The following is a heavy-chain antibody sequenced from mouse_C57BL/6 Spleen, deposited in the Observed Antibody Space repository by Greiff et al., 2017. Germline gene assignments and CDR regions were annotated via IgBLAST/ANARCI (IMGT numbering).Heavy chain of an antibody. D-gene: IGHD5-1*01. CDR1: GYSFTDYN. V-gene: IGHV1-39*01. CDR3: ARGSNYFDY. Sequence: VQLQQSGPELVKPGASVKISCKASGYSFTDYNMNWVKQSNGKSLEWIGVLNPNYGTTSHNQKFEGMDTLTVYKYSSTAYMQLNSLTSEDYAVYYCARGSNYFDYGGQGTTLTVSS. J-gene: IGHJ2*01. CDR2: LNPNYGTT.